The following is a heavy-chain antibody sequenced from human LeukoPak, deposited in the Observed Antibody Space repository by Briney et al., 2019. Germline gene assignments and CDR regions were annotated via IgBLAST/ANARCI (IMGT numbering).Heavy chain of an antibody. D-gene: IGHD3-22*01. J-gene: IGHJ4*02. CDR2: ISSSGSTI. CDR1: GFTFSDYY. CDR3: ARGYYYDSSGYLSPLDY. Sequence: GGSLRLSCAASGFTFSDYYMSWIRQAPGKGLEWVSYISSSGSTIYYADSVKGRFAISRDNAKNSLYLQMNSLRAEDTALYHCARGYYYDSSGYLSPLDYWGQGTLVTVSS. V-gene: IGHV3-11*01.